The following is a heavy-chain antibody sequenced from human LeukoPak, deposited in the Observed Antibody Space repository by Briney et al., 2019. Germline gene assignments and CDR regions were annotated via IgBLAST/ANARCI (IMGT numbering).Heavy chain of an antibody. CDR1: GFTFSSYW. CDR3: ARAPSEIGGYYPEYFRH. J-gene: IGHJ1*01. V-gene: IGHV3-74*01. D-gene: IGHD3-22*01. Sequence: GGSLRLSCVASGFTFSSYWVHWVRQVAGKGPVWVARISVDGTHTTYADSVKGRFTISRDNAKNTVSLQMNSLRAEDTGVYYCARAPSEIGGYYPEYFRHWGQGTLVTVSS. CDR2: ISVDGTHT.